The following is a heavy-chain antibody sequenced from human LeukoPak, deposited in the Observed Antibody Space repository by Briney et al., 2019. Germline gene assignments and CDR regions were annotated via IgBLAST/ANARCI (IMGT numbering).Heavy chain of an antibody. J-gene: IGHJ6*03. CDR1: GGTFSSYA. Sequence: ASVKVSCKASGGTFSSYAISWVRQAPGQGLEWMGGIIPIFGTANYAQKFQGRVTITADESTSTAYMELSSLRSEDTAVYYCARDQQIYLGDVDRAPWGYYYYYMDVWGKGTTVTVSS. CDR2: IIPIFGTA. CDR3: ARDQQIYLGDVDRAPWGYYYYYMDV. V-gene: IGHV1-69*13. D-gene: IGHD5-18*01.